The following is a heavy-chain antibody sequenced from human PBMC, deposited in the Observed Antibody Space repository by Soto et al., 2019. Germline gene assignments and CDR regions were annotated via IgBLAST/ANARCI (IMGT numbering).Heavy chain of an antibody. D-gene: IGHD2-15*01. CDR2: IHPDDSDT. J-gene: IGHJ6*02. V-gene: IGHV5-51*01. CDR3: ASSPVVAAIDYYGMDV. CDR1: GYIFTNYW. Sequence: PGESLKISCKGSGYIFTNYWIGWVRQMPGRGLEWMGIIHPDDSDTKYNPSFQGQVTFSADKSITTAYLHWSSLKASDTAIYYCASSPVVAAIDYYGMDVWGQGTTVTVSS.